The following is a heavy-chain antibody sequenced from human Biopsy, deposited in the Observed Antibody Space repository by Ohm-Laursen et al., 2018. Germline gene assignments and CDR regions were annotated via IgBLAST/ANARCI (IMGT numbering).Heavy chain of an antibody. CDR3: ARHAPSYSGSYWRYFDL. CDR2: IYYTGST. V-gene: IGHV4-59*08. D-gene: IGHD1-26*01. Sequence: TLSLTCTVSGGSISSYYWSWIRQPPGKGLEWIGYIYYTGSTNYNPSLKSRVTISVDTSMSHLSLRLTSVTAADTAVYYGARHAPSYSGSYWRYFDLWGRGTLVTVFS. J-gene: IGHJ2*01. CDR1: GGSISSYY.